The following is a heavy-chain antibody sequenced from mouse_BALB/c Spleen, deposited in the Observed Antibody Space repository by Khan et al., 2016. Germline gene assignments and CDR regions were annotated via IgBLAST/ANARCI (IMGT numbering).Heavy chain of an antibody. Sequence: QVQLQQSGAELVRPGASVKLSCKALGYTFTDYEMHWVRQTPVHGLEWIGGFHPGSGGTASNQRFKGKATLTDDKSSSTAYMELSSLTSEDSAVYYCTNRYEAWFTYWGQGTLATVSA. D-gene: IGHD2-14*01. CDR3: TNRYEAWFTY. J-gene: IGHJ3*01. V-gene: IGHV1-15*01. CDR2: FHPGSGGT. CDR1: GYTFTDYE.